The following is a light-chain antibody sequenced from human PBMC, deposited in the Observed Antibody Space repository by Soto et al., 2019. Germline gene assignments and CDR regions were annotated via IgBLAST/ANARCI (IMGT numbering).Light chain of an antibody. CDR2: GAS. J-gene: IGKJ4*01. Sequence: DLQMTQSPSSLSASVGNRVIITCRASQDISNYLAWYQQKPGKVPKLLIYGASTLQSGVPSRFSGSGSGTDFTLTISSLQPEDVATYYCQKHNSAPLFGGGTKVEIK. CDR3: QKHNSAPL. CDR1: QDISNY. V-gene: IGKV1-27*01.